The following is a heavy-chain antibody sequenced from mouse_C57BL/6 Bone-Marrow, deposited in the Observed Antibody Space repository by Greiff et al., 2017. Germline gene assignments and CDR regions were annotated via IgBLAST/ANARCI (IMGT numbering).Heavy chain of an antibody. CDR1: GYTFTDYY. CDR2: INPNNGGT. V-gene: IGHV1-26*01. D-gene: IGHD1-1*02. CDR3: ARRWPYFDV. J-gene: IGHJ1*03. Sequence: EVQLQQSGPELVKPGASVKISCKASGYTFTDYYMNWVKQSHGKSLEWIGDINPNNGGTSYNQKFKGKATLTVDKSSSTAYMELRSLTSEDSAVYYCARRWPYFDVWGTGTTVTVSS.